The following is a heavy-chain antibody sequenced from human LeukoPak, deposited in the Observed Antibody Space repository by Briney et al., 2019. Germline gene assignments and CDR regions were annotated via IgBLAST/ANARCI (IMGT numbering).Heavy chain of an antibody. Sequence: GGSLRLSCAASGFTFSNAWMSWVRQAPGKGLEWVGRIKGKTDGGTTDYAAPVKGRFTISRDDSKNTLYLQMNSLKTEDTAVYYCTTRPRITMIVVQVDYWGQGTLVTVSS. V-gene: IGHV3-15*01. J-gene: IGHJ4*02. CDR1: GFTFSNAW. CDR2: IKGKTDGGTT. D-gene: IGHD3-22*01. CDR3: TTRPRITMIVVQVDY.